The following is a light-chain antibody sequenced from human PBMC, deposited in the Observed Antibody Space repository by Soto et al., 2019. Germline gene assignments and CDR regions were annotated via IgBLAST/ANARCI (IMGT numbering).Light chain of an antibody. CDR1: QSVSSR. CDR2: QAS. V-gene: IGKV1-5*03. Sequence: DIQMTQSPSTLSASVGDRVTITCRASQSVSSRLAWYQQKPGNAPKLLIYQASSLESGVPSRFSGSGSGTEFPLTISSLQPDDFATYYCQQHDNYPLTFGQGTKVEVK. CDR3: QQHDNYPLT. J-gene: IGKJ1*01.